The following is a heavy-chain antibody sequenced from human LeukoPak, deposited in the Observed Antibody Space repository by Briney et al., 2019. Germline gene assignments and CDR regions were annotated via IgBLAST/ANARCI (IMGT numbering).Heavy chain of an antibody. J-gene: IGHJ4*02. CDR3: ARGYGGASDDY. CDR2: ISTTSSYI. D-gene: IGHD3-16*01. CDR1: GFTFSSYS. Sequence: GGSLRLSCAASGFTFSSYSMNWVRQAPGKGLEWVSSISTTSSYIYYADSVKGRFTISRDNAKSSLFLQMNSLRAEDTAVYYCARGYGGASDDYWGQGTLVTVSS. V-gene: IGHV3-21*01.